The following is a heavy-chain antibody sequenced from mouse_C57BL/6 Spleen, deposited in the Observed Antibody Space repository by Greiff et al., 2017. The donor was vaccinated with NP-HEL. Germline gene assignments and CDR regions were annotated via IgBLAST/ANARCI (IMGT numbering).Heavy chain of an antibody. J-gene: IGHJ4*01. D-gene: IGHD1-1*01. CDR1: GYAFTNYL. Sequence: QVQLKESGAELVRPGTSVKVSCKASGYAFTNYLIEWVKQRPGQGLEWIGVINPGSGGTNYNEKFKGKATLTADKSSSTAYMQLSSLTSEDSAVYFCANYLLYAMDYWGQGTSVTVSS. V-gene: IGHV1-54*01. CDR2: INPGSGGT. CDR3: ANYLLYAMDY.